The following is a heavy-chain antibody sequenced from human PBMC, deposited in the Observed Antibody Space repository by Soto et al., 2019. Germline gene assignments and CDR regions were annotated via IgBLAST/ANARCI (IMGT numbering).Heavy chain of an antibody. V-gene: IGHV5-10-1*01. CDR1: GYSFTSYW. J-gene: IGHJ5*02. D-gene: IGHD6-19*01. Sequence: GESLKISCKGSGYSFTSYWISWVRQMPGKSLEWMGRIDPSDSYTNYSPSFQGHVTISADKSISTAYLQWSSLKASDTAMYYCARHAGGRYNWFDPWGQGTLVTVSS. CDR3: ARHAGGRYNWFDP. CDR2: IDPSDSYT.